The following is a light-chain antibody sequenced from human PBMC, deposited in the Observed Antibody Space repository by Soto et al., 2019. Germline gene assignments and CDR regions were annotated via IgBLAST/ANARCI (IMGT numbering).Light chain of an antibody. J-gene: IGLJ1*01. CDR1: TSDVGAYSF. Sequence: QSVLTQPRSVSGSPEQSITISCTGSTSDVGAYSFVSWYQQHPGAAPKLLIHDVNKRPPGVPDRFSASKSGNTASLTISGLQAEDEAEYFFFSYAGAYKYVFGSGTKVTVL. V-gene: IGLV2-11*01. CDR2: DVN. CDR3: FSYAGAYKYV.